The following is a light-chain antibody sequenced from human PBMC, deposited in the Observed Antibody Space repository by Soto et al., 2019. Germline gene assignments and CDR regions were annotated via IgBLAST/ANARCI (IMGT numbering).Light chain of an antibody. CDR2: DVS. V-gene: IGLV2-11*01. CDR3: CSYAGSPYV. Sequence: QSVLTQPRSVSGSPVHSVTISCTGTSSDVGRYNYVSWYQHHPGKAPKLMIYDVSTRPSGVPDRFSGSKSGTTASLTISGLQAEDEADYYCCSYAGSPYVFGTGTKVTVL. J-gene: IGLJ1*01. CDR1: SSDVGRYNY.